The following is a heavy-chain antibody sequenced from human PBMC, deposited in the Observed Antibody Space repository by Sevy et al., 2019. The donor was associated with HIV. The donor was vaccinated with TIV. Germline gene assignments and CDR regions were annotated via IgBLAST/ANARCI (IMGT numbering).Heavy chain of an antibody. D-gene: IGHD5-18*01. J-gene: IGHJ4*02. V-gene: IGHV3-30*03. Sequence: GGSLRLSCAASGFTFSNYVIHWVRQAPGKGLEWEAVISNDGSNRYYADSVKGRFTISRDNSKNTLYLHMNSLRSEDTAVYYCALGDRIQLWTYFDSWGQGTLVTVSS. CDR3: ALGDRIQLWTYFDS. CDR1: GFTFSNYV. CDR2: ISNDGSNR.